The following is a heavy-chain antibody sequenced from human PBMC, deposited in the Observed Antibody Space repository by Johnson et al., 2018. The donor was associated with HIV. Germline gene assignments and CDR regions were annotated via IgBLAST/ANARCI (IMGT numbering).Heavy chain of an antibody. J-gene: IGHJ3*02. CDR2: ISSGGRTI. V-gene: IGHV3-11*04. Sequence: QVQLVESGGGLVKPGGSLRLSCAASGFKFSDYHMSWIRQAPGKGLEWGSYISSGGRTIYYADSVKGRFTISRDNAKNSLYLQMNSLRVEDPAVYYCARVLGYYAYHIWGQGTMVTVSS. CDR1: GFKFSDYH. D-gene: IGHD4-17*01. CDR3: ARVLGYYAYHI.